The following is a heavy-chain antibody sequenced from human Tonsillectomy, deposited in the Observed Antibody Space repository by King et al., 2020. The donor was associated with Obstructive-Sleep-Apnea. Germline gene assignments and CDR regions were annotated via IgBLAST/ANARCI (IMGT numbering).Heavy chain of an antibody. CDR3: ARDPIVVVPAATNEGTSYYYYGMDV. V-gene: IGHV1-46*01. CDR1: GYTFTTYY. D-gene: IGHD2-2*01. Sequence: VQLVESGAEVKKPGASVKVSCKASGYTFTTYYIHWVRQAPGQGLEWMGIINPSGGSTSYAQKFQGRVTMTRDTSTSTVYMELSSLSSEDTAVYYCARDPIVVVPAATNEGTSYYYYGMDVWGQGTTVTVSS. CDR2: INPSGGST. J-gene: IGHJ6*02.